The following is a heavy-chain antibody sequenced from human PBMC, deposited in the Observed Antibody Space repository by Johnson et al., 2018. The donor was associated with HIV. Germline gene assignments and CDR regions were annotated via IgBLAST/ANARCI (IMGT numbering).Heavy chain of an antibody. CDR2: ISSSGNTI. CDR3: AGGFYYGSGSYHGAFDI. V-gene: IGHV3-11*04. CDR1: GFTFSDYY. Sequence: QVQLVESGGGLVKPGGSLRLSCAASGFTFSDYYMSWTRQAPGKGLEWVSYISSSGNTIFYEDSVKGRFTISRDTAKNSLFLQMNSLRAEDTAVYYCAGGFYYGSGSYHGAFDIWGQGTMVTVSS. J-gene: IGHJ3*02. D-gene: IGHD3-10*01.